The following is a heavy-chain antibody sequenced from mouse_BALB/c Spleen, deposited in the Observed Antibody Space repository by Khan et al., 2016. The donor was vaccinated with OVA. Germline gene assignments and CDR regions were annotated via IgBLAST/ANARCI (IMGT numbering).Heavy chain of an antibody. CDR3: ARVYGGDFDY. CDR1: GYSITSDYA. Sequence: EVQLQESGPGLVKPSQSLSLTCTVTGYSITSDYAWNWIRQFPGKKLEWMGLISYSGNTKYNPSLKSRFSITRETSKNQFFLQLNSVTTEDTATYYCARVYGGDFDYWGQGTSLTVSS. J-gene: IGHJ2*02. D-gene: IGHD1-1*02. CDR2: ISYSGNT. V-gene: IGHV3-2*02.